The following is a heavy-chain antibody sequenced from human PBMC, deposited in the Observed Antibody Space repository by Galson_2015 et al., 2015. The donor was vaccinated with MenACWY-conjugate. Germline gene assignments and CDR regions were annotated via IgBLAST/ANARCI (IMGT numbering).Heavy chain of an antibody. V-gene: IGHV4-39*07. J-gene: IGHJ5*02. CDR3: AAPHTGWGEGSGFDP. Sequence: ETLSLTCTVSGASITTSNYWGWVRQPPGKGLEWIANIYYGGNTWYNPSLKSRVTISLDTSKNQVSLNLSSVTAADTAIYYCAAPHTGWGEGSGFDPWGQGTPVTVSS. CDR1: GASITTSNY. D-gene: IGHD3-10*01. CDR2: IYYGGNT.